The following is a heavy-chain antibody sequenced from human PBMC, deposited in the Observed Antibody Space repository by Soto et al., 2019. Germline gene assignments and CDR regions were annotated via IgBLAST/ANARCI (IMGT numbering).Heavy chain of an antibody. D-gene: IGHD3-9*01. Sequence: PGWSLRLSCASSVFTFISYSMNWVRQAPGKGLEWVSSISSSSSYIYYADSVKGRFTISRDNAKNSLYLQMNSLRAEDTAVYYCARDPRYYDILTGYSDYYGMDVWGQGTTVTVSS. CDR1: VFTFISYS. CDR2: ISSSSSYI. V-gene: IGHV3-21*01. CDR3: ARDPRYYDILTGYSDYYGMDV. J-gene: IGHJ6*02.